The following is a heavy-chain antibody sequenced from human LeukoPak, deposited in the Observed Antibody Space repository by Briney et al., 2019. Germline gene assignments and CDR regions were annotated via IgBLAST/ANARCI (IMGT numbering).Heavy chain of an antibody. J-gene: IGHJ1*01. CDR3: AKESCSGGSCSSEYFQH. CDR2: ISYDGSNK. D-gene: IGHD2-15*01. Sequence: GGSLRLSCAASGFTFSNYGMHWVRQAPGKGLEWVAVISYDGSNKYHVDSVKGRFTISRDNSKNTLYLQMNSLRAEDTAVYYCAKESCSGGSCSSEYFQHWGQGTLVTVSS. V-gene: IGHV3-30*18. CDR1: GFTFSNYG.